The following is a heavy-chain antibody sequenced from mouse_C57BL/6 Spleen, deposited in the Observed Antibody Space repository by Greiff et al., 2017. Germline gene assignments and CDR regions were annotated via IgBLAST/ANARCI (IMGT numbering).Heavy chain of an antibody. CDR3: TVGGAMDY. CDR1: GFTFSNYW. Sequence: EVQLVESGGGLVQPGGSMKLSCVASGFTFSNYWMNWVRQSPEKGLEWVAQIRLKSDNYATHYAESVKGRFTISRDDSNSSVYLQMNNLRAEDTGIYYCTVGGAMDYWGQGTSVTVSS. V-gene: IGHV6-3*01. J-gene: IGHJ4*01. CDR2: IRLKSDNYAT.